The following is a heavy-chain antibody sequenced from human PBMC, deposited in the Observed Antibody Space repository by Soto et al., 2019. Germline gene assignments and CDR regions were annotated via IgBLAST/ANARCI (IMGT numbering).Heavy chain of an antibody. D-gene: IGHD1-1*01. CDR2: VAHDGTSK. J-gene: IGHJ4*02. CDR1: RFSFSDHA. V-gene: IGHV3-30-3*02. CDR3: ANDNRTTGIEDEIGL. Sequence: WGSLRLSCAASRFSFSDHAMHWVRRAPGKGLEWVALVAHDGTSKYYAGSVKGRFTISSDKYSNTLFLQMDSLDTEDTAVYYCANDNRTTGIEDEIGLWGRGTLVSVSS.